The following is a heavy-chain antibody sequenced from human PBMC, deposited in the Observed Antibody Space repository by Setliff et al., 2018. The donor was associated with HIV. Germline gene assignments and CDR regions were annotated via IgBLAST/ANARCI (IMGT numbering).Heavy chain of an antibody. CDR2: IDPSDSYT. D-gene: IGHD3-9*01. Sequence: PGESLKISCQGSANILTTYWISWVRQTPGKGLEWMGRIDPSDSYTNYSPSFQGHVTISADKSISTAYLQWSSLKASDTAMYYCAGGPILTGHRWGQGTLVTVSS. CDR3: AGGPILTGHR. V-gene: IGHV5-10-1*01. CDR1: ANILTTYW. J-gene: IGHJ4*02.